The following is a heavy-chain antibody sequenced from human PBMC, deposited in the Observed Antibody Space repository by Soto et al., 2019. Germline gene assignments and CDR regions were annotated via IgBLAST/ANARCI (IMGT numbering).Heavy chain of an antibody. J-gene: IGHJ4*02. CDR2: ISGSGGST. CDR3: AKAGYCVSTSCYFPFDY. Sequence: EVQLLESGGGLVQPGGSLRLSCAASEFTFSTHAMTWVRQAPGKGLEWVSSISGSGGSTYYADSVKGRFTISRDNSKNTLYLQMNSLSADDAAVYSCAKAGYCVSTSCYFPFDYWGQGTLVTVSS. D-gene: IGHD2-2*01. V-gene: IGHV3-23*01. CDR1: EFTFSTHA.